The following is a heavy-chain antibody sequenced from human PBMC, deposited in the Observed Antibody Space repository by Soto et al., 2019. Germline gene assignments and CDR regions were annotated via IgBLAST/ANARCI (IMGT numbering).Heavy chain of an antibody. Sequence: QVQLQQWGAGLLKPSETLSLTCAVYGGSFSGYYWSWIRQPPGKGLEWIGEINHSGSTNYNPSLKSRVTISVDTSKNQFSLKLSSVTAADTAVYYCARGTSSSTGGAFEIWGQGTMVTVSS. V-gene: IGHV4-34*01. CDR2: INHSGST. CDR1: GGSFSGYY. D-gene: IGHD6-6*01. J-gene: IGHJ3*02. CDR3: ARGTSSSTGGAFEI.